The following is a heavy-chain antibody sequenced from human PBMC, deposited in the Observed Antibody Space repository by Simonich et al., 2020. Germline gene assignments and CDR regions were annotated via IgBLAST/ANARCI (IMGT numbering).Heavy chain of an antibody. CDR1: GGSFSGYY. CDR3: ARCGLVNYDILTGYHNWFDP. Sequence: QVQLQQWGAGLLKPSETLSLTCAVYGGSFSGYYWSWIRQPPGKGLVWIGEINHSGRTNQHRSLKRRVNRSVDTAKNQFSLKLSSVTAADTAVYYCARCGLVNYDILTGYHNWFDPWGQGTLVTVSS. CDR2: INHSGRT. J-gene: IGHJ5*02. D-gene: IGHD3-9*01. V-gene: IGHV4-34*01.